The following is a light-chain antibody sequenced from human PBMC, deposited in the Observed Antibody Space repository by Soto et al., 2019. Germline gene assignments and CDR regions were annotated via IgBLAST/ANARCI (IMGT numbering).Light chain of an antibody. CDR2: GAS. CDR1: QSVSSN. Sequence: EIVMTQSLSTLSVSPGERATLSCRASQSVSSNLAWYGQKPGQAPRLLIYGASTRATGIPARFSGSGSGTEFTLTISSLQSEDFAVYYCQQYNNWPRTFGQGTKVDIK. J-gene: IGKJ1*01. CDR3: QQYNNWPRT. V-gene: IGKV3-15*01.